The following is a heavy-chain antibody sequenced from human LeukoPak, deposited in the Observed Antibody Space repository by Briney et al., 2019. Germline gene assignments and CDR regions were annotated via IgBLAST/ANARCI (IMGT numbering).Heavy chain of an antibody. Sequence: GASVKVSCKASGYTFTGYYMHWVRQAPGQGLEWMGWINPNSGGTNYAQKFQGRVTMTRDTSNSTAYMELSRLRSDDTAVYYCARVRLMGYPPAPGVYYYYGMDVWGQGTTVTVSS. CDR2: INPNSGGT. D-gene: IGHD2-8*01. CDR1: GYTFTGYY. V-gene: IGHV1-2*02. J-gene: IGHJ6*02. CDR3: ARVRLMGYPPAPGVYYYYGMDV.